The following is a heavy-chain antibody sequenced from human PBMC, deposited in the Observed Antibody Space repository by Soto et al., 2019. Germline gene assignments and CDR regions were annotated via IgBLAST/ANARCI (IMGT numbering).Heavy chain of an antibody. V-gene: IGHV4-59*11. J-gene: IGHJ4*02. CDR2: IYYRGTT. CDR1: GVSTSNHY. D-gene: IGHD2-2*01. CDR3: ARGGGSPYHDHDFDY. Sequence: SETLSLTCSVSGVSTSNHYWTWIRKPPGQGPEWIGCIYYRGTTNYNASFNSRVTISVDTSKNQFSLKLTSVTTADTAVYYCARGGGSPYHDHDFDYWGQGILVTVS.